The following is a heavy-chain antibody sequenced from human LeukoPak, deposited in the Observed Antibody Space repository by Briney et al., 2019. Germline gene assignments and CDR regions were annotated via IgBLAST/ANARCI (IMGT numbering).Heavy chain of an antibody. CDR1: GYTFTGYY. Sequence: ASVKVSCKASGYTFTGYYMHWVRQAPGQGLEWMGRINPNSGGTNYAQKFQGRVTMTRGTSISTAYMELSRLRSDDTAVYYCVGIAVAGSKVYWGQGTLVTVSS. CDR2: INPNSGGT. V-gene: IGHV1-2*06. CDR3: VGIAVAGSKVY. D-gene: IGHD6-19*01. J-gene: IGHJ4*02.